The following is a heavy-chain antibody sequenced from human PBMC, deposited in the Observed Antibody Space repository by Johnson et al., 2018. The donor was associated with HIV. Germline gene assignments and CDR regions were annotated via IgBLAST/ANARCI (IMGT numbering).Heavy chain of an antibody. CDR2: IRYDGTNK. CDR3: ARPSSGWYCDAFDI. V-gene: IGHV3-30*04. J-gene: IGHJ3*02. D-gene: IGHD6-19*01. CDR1: GFTFSSYA. Sequence: QVQLVESGGGVVQPGRSLRLSCTASGFTFSSYAMYWVRQAPGKGLEWVTFIRYDGTNKYYADSVRGRFTISRDNSKNTLYLQMNSLRAEDTAVYYCARPSSGWYCDAFDIWGQGTMVTVSS.